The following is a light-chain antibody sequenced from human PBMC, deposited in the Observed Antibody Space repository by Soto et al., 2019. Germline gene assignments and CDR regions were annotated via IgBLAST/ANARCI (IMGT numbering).Light chain of an antibody. CDR2: GAS. Sequence: EIVMTQSPATLSVSPGERAVLSCRASQSVSSNLAWYQQKPGQAPRILIYGASTRATGIPARFSGSGSGTEFTLTISSLQSEDFAVYYCQQYNNWPDTFGQGTKLEIK. J-gene: IGKJ2*01. CDR1: QSVSSN. CDR3: QQYNNWPDT. V-gene: IGKV3-15*01.